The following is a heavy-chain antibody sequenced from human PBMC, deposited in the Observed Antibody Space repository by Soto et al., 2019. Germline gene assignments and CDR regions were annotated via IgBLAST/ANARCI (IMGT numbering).Heavy chain of an antibody. CDR1: GYTFTGYY. D-gene: IGHD3-16*01. CDR3: ARTPLGGLYYYGMDV. J-gene: IGHJ6*02. V-gene: IGHV1-2*02. CDR2: INPNSGGT. Sequence: ASVKVSCKASGYTFTGYYMHWVRQAPGQGLEWMGWINPNSGGTNYAQKFQGRVTMTRDTSISTAYMELSRLRSDDTAVYYCARTPLGGLYYYGMDVWGQGTTVTVSS.